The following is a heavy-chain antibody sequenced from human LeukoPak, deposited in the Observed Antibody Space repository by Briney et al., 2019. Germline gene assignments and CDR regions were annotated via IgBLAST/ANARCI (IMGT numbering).Heavy chain of an antibody. V-gene: IGHV3-23*01. CDR1: GFTFSSYA. J-gene: IGHJ1*01. CDR3: AKEPVAVPTEYFQH. D-gene: IGHD6-19*01. Sequence: ETLSLTCTVSGFTFSSYAMSWVRQAPGKGLEWVSAISGSGGSTYYADSVKGRFTISRDNSKDTLYLQMNSLRAEDTAVYYCAKEPVAVPTEYFQHWGQGTLVTVSS. CDR2: ISGSGGST.